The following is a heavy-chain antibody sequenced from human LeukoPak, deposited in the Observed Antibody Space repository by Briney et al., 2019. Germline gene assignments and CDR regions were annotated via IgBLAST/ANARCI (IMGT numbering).Heavy chain of an antibody. V-gene: IGHV4-4*07. CDR1: GGSISSYY. J-gene: IGHJ6*02. D-gene: IGHD3-10*01. CDR3: ASSPFGDYYYGMDV. Sequence: KTSETLSLTCTVSGGSISSYYWSWIRRPAGKGLEWIGRIYTSGSTNYNPSLKSRVTMSVDTSKNQFSLKLSSVTAADTAVYYCASSPFGDYYYGMDVWGQGTTATVSS. CDR2: IYTSGST.